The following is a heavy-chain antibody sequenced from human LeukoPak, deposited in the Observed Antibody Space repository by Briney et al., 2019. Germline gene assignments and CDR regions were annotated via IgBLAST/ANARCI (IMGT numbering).Heavy chain of an antibody. J-gene: IGHJ4*02. Sequence: PGGSLRLSCAASGFTFSNAWMSWVRQAPGKGLEWVGRIKSKTDGGTTDYAAPVKGRFTISRDDSKNTLYLQMNSLRAEDTAVYYCANSRSGSYYPPPFDYWGQGTLVTVSS. CDR2: IKSKTDGGTT. CDR1: GFTFSNAW. D-gene: IGHD1-26*01. V-gene: IGHV3-15*01. CDR3: ANSRSGSYYPPPFDY.